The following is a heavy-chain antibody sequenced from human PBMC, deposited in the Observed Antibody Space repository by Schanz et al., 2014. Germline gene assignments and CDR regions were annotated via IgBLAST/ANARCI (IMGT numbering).Heavy chain of an antibody. CDR2: MNESHSTI. V-gene: IGHV3-23*01. CDR3: ARKMKVGVYGGKGHDSLDI. J-gene: IGHJ3*02. CDR1: GFSFSSYA. D-gene: IGHD3-22*01. Sequence: EVQLLESGGGLVEPGGSLRLSYAASGFSFSSYAMGWVRQARGKGLEWVSAMNESHSTIYYADSVRGRFTISRDNAKNTLYLQMNTLRVEDTAVYYCARKMKVGVYGGKGHDSLDIWGQGTMVTVSS.